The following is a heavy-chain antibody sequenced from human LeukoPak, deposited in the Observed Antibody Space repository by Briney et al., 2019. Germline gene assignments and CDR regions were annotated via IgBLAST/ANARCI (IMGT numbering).Heavy chain of an antibody. CDR3: AREGRTPSSMDV. CDR2: ISSSSSYI. J-gene: IGHJ6*03. Sequence: GGSLRLSCAASGFTFSSYSMNWVRQSPGKGLEWVSSISSSSSYIYYADSVKGRFTISRDNAKNSLYLQMNSLRAEDTAVYYCAREGRTPSSMDVWGKGTTVTVSS. V-gene: IGHV3-21*01. CDR1: GFTFSSYS. D-gene: IGHD2-2*01.